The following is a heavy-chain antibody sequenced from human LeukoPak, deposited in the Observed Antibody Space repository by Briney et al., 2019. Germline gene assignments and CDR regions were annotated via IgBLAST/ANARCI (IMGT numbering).Heavy chain of an antibody. V-gene: IGHV4-34*01. Sequence: SETLSLTCAVYGGSFSGYYWSWIRQPPGKGLEWIGEINHSGSTNYNPSLKSRVTISVDTSKNQFSLKLSSVTAADTAVYYCARIGYSYLSDYWGQGTLVTVSS. D-gene: IGHD5-18*01. CDR1: GGSFSGYY. CDR2: INHSGST. CDR3: ARIGYSYLSDY. J-gene: IGHJ4*02.